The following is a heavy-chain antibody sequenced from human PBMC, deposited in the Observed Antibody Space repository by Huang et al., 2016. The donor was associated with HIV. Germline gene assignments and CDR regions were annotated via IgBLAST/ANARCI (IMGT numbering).Heavy chain of an antibody. V-gene: IGHV3-74*01. D-gene: IGHD6-25*01. J-gene: IGHJ6*02. CDR2: INSDGSRT. CDR3: ARDPRGYREVYGMDV. CDR1: GSTFNSYW. Sequence: EGQLVESGGGIIQRGGSRRLYCAASGSTFNSYWMHWVRQVPGKGLGWVLGINSDGSRTSYADAVKGRFTISRDNAKNKLYLEMSSLRVEDTAVYYCARDPRGYREVYGMDVWGRGTTVTVSS.